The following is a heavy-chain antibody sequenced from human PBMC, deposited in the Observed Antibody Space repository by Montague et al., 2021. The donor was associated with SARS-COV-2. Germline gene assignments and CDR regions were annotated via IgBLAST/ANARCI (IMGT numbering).Heavy chain of an antibody. V-gene: IGHV4-61*01. CDR1: GGSVSSGSYY. Sequence: SETLSLTCTVSGGSVSSGSYYWGWIRQPSGKGLEWIGYIYYSGSTNYNPSLKSRVTISVDTSKNQFSLKLSSVTAADTAVYYCARDPWRITIFGVVTRYGMDVWGQGTTVTVSS. J-gene: IGHJ6*02. CDR2: IYYSGST. D-gene: IGHD3-3*01. CDR3: ARDPWRITIFGVVTRYGMDV.